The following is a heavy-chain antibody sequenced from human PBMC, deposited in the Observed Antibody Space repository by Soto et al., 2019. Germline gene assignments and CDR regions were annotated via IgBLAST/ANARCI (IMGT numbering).Heavy chain of an antibody. CDR3: ARHRGPTGPNY. CDR2: MYHSGKT. CDR1: GGSISDNNYH. V-gene: IGHV4-39*01. J-gene: IGHJ4*02. D-gene: IGHD3-10*01. Sequence: SETLSLTCTVSGGSISDNNYHWGWIRQPPGKGLEWIGSMYHSGKTYHRPSLKSRVTISGDTSKNQFSLNLGSVTAADTGVYYCARHRGPTGPNYWGQGTLVTVSS.